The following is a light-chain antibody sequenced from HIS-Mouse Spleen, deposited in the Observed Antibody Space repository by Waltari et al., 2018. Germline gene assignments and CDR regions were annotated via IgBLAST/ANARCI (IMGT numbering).Light chain of an antibody. Sequence: AIQLTQSPSSLSASVGDRVPITCRASQGISSALAWYQQKPGKAPKLLSYDASSLESGVPSRFSGSGSGTDFTLTISSLQPEDFATYYCQQFNSYPQTFGQGTKLEIK. CDR3: QQFNSYPQT. CDR2: DAS. CDR1: QGISSA. J-gene: IGKJ2*01. V-gene: IGKV1-13*02.